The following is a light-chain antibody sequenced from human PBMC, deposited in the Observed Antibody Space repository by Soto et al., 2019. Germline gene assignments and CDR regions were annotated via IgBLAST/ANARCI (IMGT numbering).Light chain of an antibody. Sequence: QSVLTQPASVSGSPGQSNTISCTGTSSDVGSYNYVAWYQQFPGKTPKLMIYEVRNRPSGVSSRFSGSKSGNTASLTISGLQAEDEADYYCISYTGSDTSYVFGTGTKLTVL. CDR2: EVR. CDR3: ISYTGSDTSYV. CDR1: SSDVGSYNY. J-gene: IGLJ1*01. V-gene: IGLV2-14*01.